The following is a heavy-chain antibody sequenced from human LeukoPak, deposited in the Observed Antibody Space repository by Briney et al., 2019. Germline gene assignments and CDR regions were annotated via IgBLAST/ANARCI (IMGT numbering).Heavy chain of an antibody. CDR2: IKEDGSEK. CDR3: ARRLGGSGSFRNAFDI. CDR1: GLTFSKYL. D-gene: IGHD3-10*01. Sequence: GGSLRLSCVASGLTFSKYLMSWVRQAPGKGLEWVANIKEDGSEKYYVDSVKGRFTISRDNARNSLYLQMNSLRAEDTAVYYCARRLGGSGSFRNAFDIWGQGTMVTVSS. V-gene: IGHV3-7*01. J-gene: IGHJ3*02.